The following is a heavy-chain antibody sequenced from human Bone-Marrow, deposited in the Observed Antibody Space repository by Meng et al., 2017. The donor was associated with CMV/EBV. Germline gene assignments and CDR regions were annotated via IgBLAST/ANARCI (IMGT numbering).Heavy chain of an antibody. V-gene: IGHV4-39*07. J-gene: IGHJ5*02. Sequence: SETLSLTCTVSGGSISSSSYYWGWIRQPPGKGLEWIGSIYYSGSTYYNPSLKSRVTISVDTSKNQFSLKLSSVTAADTAVYYSARDENGFYGWFDPWGQGTLVTVSS. CDR2: IYYSGST. CDR3: ARDENGFYGWFDP. CDR1: GGSISSSSYY. D-gene: IGHD3-3*01.